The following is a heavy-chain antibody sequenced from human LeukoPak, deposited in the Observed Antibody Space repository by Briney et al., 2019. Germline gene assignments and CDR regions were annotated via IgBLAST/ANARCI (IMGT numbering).Heavy chain of an antibody. V-gene: IGHV3-7*01. Sequence: GGSLRLSCAASEFTFSSYWMSWVRQAPGKGLEWVANINQDGSEKYYVDSVKGRFTISRDNAKNSLYLQMNSLRAEDTAVYYCATTTWIQNYFDYWGQGTLVTVSS. CDR2: INQDGSEK. D-gene: IGHD5-18*01. CDR3: ATTTWIQNYFDY. CDR1: EFTFSSYW. J-gene: IGHJ4*02.